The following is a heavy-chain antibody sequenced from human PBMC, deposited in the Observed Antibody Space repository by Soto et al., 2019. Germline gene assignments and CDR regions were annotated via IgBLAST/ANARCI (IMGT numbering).Heavy chain of an antibody. J-gene: IGHJ4*02. CDR3: ARGPRVSSTGTGAH. V-gene: IGHV3-74*01. CDR1: GFTFSSYW. D-gene: IGHD1-1*01. CDR2: ISDDGSTA. Sequence: PGGSLGLGCAVSGFTFSSYWMHWVRQVPGKGLTWVSRISDDGSTATYADSVKGRFIISRDNAKNTLYLEMNTLRADDSGLYYCARGPRVSSTGTGAHWGRGTLVTVSS.